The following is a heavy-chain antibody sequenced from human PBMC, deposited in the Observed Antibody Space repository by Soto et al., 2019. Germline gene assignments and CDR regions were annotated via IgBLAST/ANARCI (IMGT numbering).Heavy chain of an antibody. V-gene: IGHV4-34*01. CDR2: INHSGST. D-gene: IGHD3-3*01. CDR3: ARSRFTIFGVVIIRYYFDY. CDR1: GGSFSGYY. J-gene: IGHJ4*02. Sequence: QVQLQQWGAGLLKPSETLSLTCAVYGGSFSGYYWRWIRQPPGKGLEWIGEINHSGSTNYNPSLKSLITISVDTSKTHFSLMLSSVTAADTAVYYCARSRFTIFGVVIIRYYFDYWGQGTLVTVSS.